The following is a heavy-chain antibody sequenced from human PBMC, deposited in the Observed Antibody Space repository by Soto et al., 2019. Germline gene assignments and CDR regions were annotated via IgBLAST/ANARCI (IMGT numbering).Heavy chain of an antibody. J-gene: IGHJ4*02. V-gene: IGHV2-5*02. CDR3: ARDSSGYYGFYY. D-gene: IGHD3-22*01. Sequence: SGPTLVNPTQTLTLTCTFSGFSLSTRGVGVGWIRQPPGKALEWLALIYWDDDKRYSPSLKSRVTITKDTSKNQVVLTMTNMDPVDTATYYCARDSSGYYGFYYWGQGTLVTVSS. CDR2: IYWDDDK. CDR1: GFSLSTRGVG.